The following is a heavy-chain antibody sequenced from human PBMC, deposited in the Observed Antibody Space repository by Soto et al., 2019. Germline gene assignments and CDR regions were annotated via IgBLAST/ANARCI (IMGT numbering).Heavy chain of an antibody. CDR1: GFTFSSYW. D-gene: IGHD6-13*01. J-gene: IGHJ2*01. V-gene: IGHV3-74*01. CDR3: ARVGSQSSSWYRRNFDL. CDR2: INSDGSST. Sequence: EVRLVESGGGLVQPGGSLRLSCAASGFTFSSYWMHWVRQAPGKGLVWVSRINSDGSSTSYADSVKGRFTISRDNAKNTLYLQMNSLRAEDTAVYYCARVGSQSSSWYRRNFDLWGRGTLVTVSS.